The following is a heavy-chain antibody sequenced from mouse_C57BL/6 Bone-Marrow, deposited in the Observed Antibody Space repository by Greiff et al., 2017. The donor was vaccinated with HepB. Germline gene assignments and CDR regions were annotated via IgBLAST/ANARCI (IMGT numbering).Heavy chain of an antibody. CDR2: ISSGGSYT. V-gene: IGHV5-6*01. Sequence: EVHLVESGGDLVKPGGSLKLSCAASGFTFSSYGMSWVRQTPDKRLEWVATISSGGSYTYYPDSVKGRFTISRDNAKNTLYLQMSSLKSEDTAMYYCARHLFIVTTYYAMDYWGQGTSVTVSS. CDR3: ARHLFIVTTYYAMDY. D-gene: IGHD2-5*01. CDR1: GFTFSSYG. J-gene: IGHJ4*01.